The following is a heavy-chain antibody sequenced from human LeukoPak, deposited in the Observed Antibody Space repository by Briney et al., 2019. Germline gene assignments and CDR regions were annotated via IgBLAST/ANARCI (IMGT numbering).Heavy chain of an antibody. D-gene: IGHD3-22*01. CDR1: GYTFTTYS. J-gene: IGHJ6*03. CDR3: ARGGRISSEPMAHYYYYYYMDV. V-gene: IGHV1-46*01. CDR2: INPSGGST. Sequence: GASVKVSCKASGYTFTTYSIHWVRQAPGQGLEWMGIINPSGGSTSYAQKFQGRVTMTRDMSTSTVYMEMSSLRSEDTAVYYCARGGRISSEPMAHYYYYYYMDVWGKGTTVTVSS.